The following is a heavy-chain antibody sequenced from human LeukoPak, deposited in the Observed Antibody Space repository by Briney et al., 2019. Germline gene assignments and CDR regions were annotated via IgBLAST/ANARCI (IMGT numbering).Heavy chain of an antibody. D-gene: IGHD6-13*01. CDR2: IVVGSGNT. CDR3: ARGQVAAADNFFDY. J-gene: IGHJ4*02. V-gene: IGHV1-58*01. CDR1: GFTFTSSA. Sequence: SVKVSCKASGFTFTSSAVQWVRQARGQRLEWIGWIVVGSGNTDYAQKFQERVTITRDMSTSTAYMELSSLRSEDTAVYYCARGQVAAADNFFDYWGQGTLVTVSS.